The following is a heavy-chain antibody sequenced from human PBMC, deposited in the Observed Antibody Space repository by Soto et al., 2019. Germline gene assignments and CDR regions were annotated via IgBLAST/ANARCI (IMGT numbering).Heavy chain of an antibody. Sequence: PGGSLRLSCAASGFTFSSYGMHWVRQAPGKGLEWVAVISYDGSNKYYADSVKGRFTISRDSSKNTLYLQMNSLRAEDTAVYYCAKDFDFITAYYFDYWGQGT. J-gene: IGHJ4*02. CDR1: GFTFSSYG. CDR3: AKDFDFITAYYFDY. V-gene: IGHV3-30*18. CDR2: ISYDGSNK. D-gene: IGHD3-22*01.